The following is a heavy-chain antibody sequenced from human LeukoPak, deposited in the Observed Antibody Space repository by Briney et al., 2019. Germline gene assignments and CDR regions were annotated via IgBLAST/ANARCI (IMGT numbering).Heavy chain of an antibody. D-gene: IGHD3-10*01. V-gene: IGHV3-33*06. CDR3: AKDGWFGELLGLFDY. J-gene: IGHJ4*02. CDR1: GFTFSSYG. Sequence: GGSLRLPCASPGFTFSSYGMHLVREAPGKGVGWVVVIWYDGSNKYYADSVKGRFTISRDNSKNTLYLQMNSLRAEDTAVYYCAKDGWFGELLGLFDYWGQGTLVTVSS. CDR2: IWYDGSNK.